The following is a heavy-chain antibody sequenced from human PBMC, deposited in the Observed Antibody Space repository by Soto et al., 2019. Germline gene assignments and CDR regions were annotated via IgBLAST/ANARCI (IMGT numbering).Heavy chain of an antibody. J-gene: IGHJ5*02. V-gene: IGHV3-21*01. D-gene: IGHD4-17*01. Sequence: PGGSLRLSCAASGFTFSSYSMNWVRQAPGKGLEWVSSISSSSSHIYYADSVKGRFTISRDNAKNSLYLQMNSLRAEDTAVYYCAREDYGDYNNWFDPWGQGTLVTVSS. CDR2: ISSSSSHI. CDR1: GFTFSSYS. CDR3: AREDYGDYNNWFDP.